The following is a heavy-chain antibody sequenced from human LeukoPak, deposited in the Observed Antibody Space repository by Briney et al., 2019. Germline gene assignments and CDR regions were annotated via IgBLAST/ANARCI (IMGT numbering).Heavy chain of an antibody. D-gene: IGHD2/OR15-2a*01. J-gene: IGHJ4*02. CDR3: ARGSRDFDY. V-gene: IGHV4-39*07. Sequence: SETLSLTCTVSGGSISSSSYYWGWIRQPPGKGLEWIGSIYYSGSANCNPSLKSRVTMSVDTSKNQFSLKLSSVTAADTAVYYCARGSRDFDYWGQGTLVTVSS. CDR1: GGSISSSSYY. CDR2: IYYSGSA.